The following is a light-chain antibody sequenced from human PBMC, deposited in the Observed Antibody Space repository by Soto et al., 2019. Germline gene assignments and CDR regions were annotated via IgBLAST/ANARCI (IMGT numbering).Light chain of an antibody. Sequence: QSVLTQPPSASGTPGQRVTISCSGSSSNIGGNYVYWYQQLPGTAPKLLIYSNNHRPSGVPDRFSGSKSGTSASLAISGLRSEYEAHYYCAAWDDSLSRAVFGGGTQLTVL. J-gene: IGLJ7*01. CDR2: SNN. CDR1: SSNIGGNY. CDR3: AAWDDSLSRAV. V-gene: IGLV1-47*02.